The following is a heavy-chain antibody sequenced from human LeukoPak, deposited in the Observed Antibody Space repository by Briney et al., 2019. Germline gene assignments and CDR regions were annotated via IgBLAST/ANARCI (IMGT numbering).Heavy chain of an antibody. Sequence: KSGGSLRLSCAASRFTFSRYFMSWFRQAPGKGLEWVSTITPSGGTTYYADSVKGRFTISRDNAKNSLYVQMSSLRAEDTAVYCCARDSLSYDHCFDYWGQGTLVTVSS. CDR2: ITPSGGTT. D-gene: IGHD3-3*01. J-gene: IGHJ4*02. CDR1: RFTFSRYF. CDR3: ARDSLSYDHCFDY. V-gene: IGHV3-21*01.